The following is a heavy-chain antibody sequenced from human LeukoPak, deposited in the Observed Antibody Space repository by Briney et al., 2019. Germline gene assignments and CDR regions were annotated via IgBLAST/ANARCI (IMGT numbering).Heavy chain of an antibody. Sequence: GGSLRPSCAASGFTFSSYSMNWVRQAPGKRLEWISYISGTSSIIYYTPSVKGRSTISRDNGKYSLYLQMNSLRDDDTAVYFCARGTWDGDRTFDIWGQGAMVTVSS. CDR2: ISGTSSII. CDR1: GFTFSSYS. D-gene: IGHD5-24*01. V-gene: IGHV3-48*02. J-gene: IGHJ3*02. CDR3: ARGTWDGDRTFDI.